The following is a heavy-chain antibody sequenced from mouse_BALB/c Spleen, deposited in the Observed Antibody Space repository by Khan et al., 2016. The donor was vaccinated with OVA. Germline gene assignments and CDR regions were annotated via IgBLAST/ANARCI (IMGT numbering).Heavy chain of an antibody. V-gene: IGHV5-6*01. Sequence: EVQRVESGGDLVKPGGSLKLSCAASGFTFSSYSMSWVRQTPDKRLEWVASISSGGDYTYYPDSVKGRFTISRDNAKNTLYLQMRDLKSEDTAMYYCAYHLTGSFAYWGQGTLVTVSA. CDR2: ISSGGDYT. J-gene: IGHJ3*01. CDR3: AYHLTGSFAY. CDR1: GFTFSSYS. D-gene: IGHD4-1*01.